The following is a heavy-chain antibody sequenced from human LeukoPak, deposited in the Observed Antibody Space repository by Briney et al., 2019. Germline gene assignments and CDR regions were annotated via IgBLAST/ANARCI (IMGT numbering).Heavy chain of an antibody. D-gene: IGHD6-19*01. CDR3: ARTIPHSSGWYSWDYYYYGMDV. J-gene: IGHJ6*02. CDR1: GGSISSYY. Sequence: SETLSLTCTVPGGSISSYYWSWIRQPAGKGLEWIGRIYTSGSTNYNPPLKSRVTMSVDTSKNQFSLKLSSVTAADTAVYYCARTIPHSSGWYSWDYYYYGMDVWGRGTTVTVSS. V-gene: IGHV4-4*07. CDR2: IYTSGST.